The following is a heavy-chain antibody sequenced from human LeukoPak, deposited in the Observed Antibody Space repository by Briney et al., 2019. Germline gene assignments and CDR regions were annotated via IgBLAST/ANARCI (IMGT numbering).Heavy chain of an antibody. V-gene: IGHV3-53*01. J-gene: IGHJ4*02. CDR1: GFTVSSNY. D-gene: IGHD3-22*01. CDR3: ARDLGKYDSSGYYFDY. CDR2: IYSGGST. Sequence: GGSLRLSCAASGFTVSSNYMSWVCQAPGKGLEWVSVIYSGGSTYYADSVKGRFTISRDNSKNTLYLQMNSLRAEDTAVYYCARDLGKYDSSGYYFDYWGQGTLVTVSS.